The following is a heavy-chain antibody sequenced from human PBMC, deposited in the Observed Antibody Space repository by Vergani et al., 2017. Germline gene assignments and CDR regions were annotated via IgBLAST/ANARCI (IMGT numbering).Heavy chain of an antibody. CDR1: DGSITDGSSY. V-gene: IGHV4-39*01. D-gene: IGHD1-7*01. CDR3: ATRDPTTALDY. J-gene: IGHJ4*02. Sequence: QLQLQESAPGLVKPSGTLSLTCIVFDGSITDGSSYWDWIRQPPGKGLEWIGSIYFSGSAYYTPSLRIRVTVSVDTSKNQFSLKLRSVTAADTGVYYCATRDPTTALDYWGQGTLVAVSS. CDR2: IYFSGSA.